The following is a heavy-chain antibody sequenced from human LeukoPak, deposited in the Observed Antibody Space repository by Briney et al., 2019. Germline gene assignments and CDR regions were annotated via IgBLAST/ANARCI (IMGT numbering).Heavy chain of an antibody. D-gene: IGHD1-26*01. CDR2: FDPEDGET. CDR3: ATQPSWPIVGAPTTLDY. Sequence: GASVKVSCKVSGYTLTELSMHWVRQAPGTGIEWMGGFDPEDGETIYAQKFQGRVTMTEDTSTDTAYMELSSLRSEDTAVYYCATQPSWPIVGAPTTLDYWGQGTLVTVSS. CDR1: GYTLTELS. V-gene: IGHV1-24*01. J-gene: IGHJ4*02.